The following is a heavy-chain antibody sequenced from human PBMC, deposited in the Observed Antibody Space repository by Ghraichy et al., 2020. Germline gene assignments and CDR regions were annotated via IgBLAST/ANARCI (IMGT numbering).Heavy chain of an antibody. D-gene: IGHD3-22*01. CDR1: GFTFSTYA. CDR2: ISGGGGTT. V-gene: IGHV3-23*01. J-gene: IGHJ6*02. Sequence: GGSLRRSCAASGFTFSTYAMSWVRQAPGKGLEWVSAISGGGGTTYYADSVKGRFTISRDNSKNTLYLQMNSLRAEDTAVYYCAKDSGYDSSGYLYYYYGMDVWGQGTTVTVSS. CDR3: AKDSGYDSSGYLYYYYGMDV.